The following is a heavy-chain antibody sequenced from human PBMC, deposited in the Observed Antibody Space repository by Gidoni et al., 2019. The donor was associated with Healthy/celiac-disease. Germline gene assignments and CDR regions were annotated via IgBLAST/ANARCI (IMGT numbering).Heavy chain of an antibody. CDR3: AREGSSGWAGTFDY. J-gene: IGHJ4*02. CDR1: GGSISSYY. V-gene: IGHV4-4*07. D-gene: IGHD6-19*01. Sequence: QVQLQESGPGLVKPSETLSLTCTVSGGSISSYYWSWIRQPAGKGLEWIGSIYTSGSTNYNPSLKSRVTMSVDTSKNQFSLKLSSVTAADTAVYYCAREGSSGWAGTFDYWGQGTLVTVSS. CDR2: IYTSGST.